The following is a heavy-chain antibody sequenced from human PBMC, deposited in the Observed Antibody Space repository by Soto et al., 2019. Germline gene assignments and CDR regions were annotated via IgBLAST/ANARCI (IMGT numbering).Heavy chain of an antibody. J-gene: IGHJ3*01. CDR3: ARDILSVGPRAHEAFDV. CDR2: LNPDNGNT. V-gene: IGHV1-3*01. CDR1: GFSFSDNL. Sequence: QVQLVQSGAEVRKPGASVNISCRASGFSFSDNLINWVRQAPGQSLEWMGWLNPDNGNTTYSQTFQGRVTISRHASVSIAYVEVSDLTSEDTAVYYCARDILSVGPRAHEAFDVWGKGTMVTVSS. D-gene: IGHD2-8*02.